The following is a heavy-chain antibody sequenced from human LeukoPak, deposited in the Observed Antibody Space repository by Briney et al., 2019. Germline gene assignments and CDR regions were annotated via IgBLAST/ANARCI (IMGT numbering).Heavy chain of an antibody. V-gene: IGHV1-58*02. D-gene: IGHD4-23*01. CDR1: GFTFTSSA. Sequence: GASVKVSFKPSGFTFTSSAMQWVRQARGQRLAWIGWIVVGSGNTNYAQKFQERVTITRDMSTSTAYMELSSLRSEDTAVYYCAASPGDNGGNPFDYWGQGTLVTVSS. CDR3: AASPGDNGGNPFDY. J-gene: IGHJ4*02. CDR2: IVVGSGNT.